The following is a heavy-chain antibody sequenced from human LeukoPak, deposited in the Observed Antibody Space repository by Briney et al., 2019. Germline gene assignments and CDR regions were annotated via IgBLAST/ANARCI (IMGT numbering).Heavy chain of an antibody. D-gene: IGHD4-17*01. V-gene: IGHV4-59*01. CDR1: GVSISNYY. J-gene: IGHJ4*02. Sequence: SETLSLTCTVPGVSISNYYWSWIRQPPGKGLEWIGYIYYSGSTNYNPSLRTRVTISIDTSKNQFSLNLSSVTAADTAMYYCARSAYGDHFDYWGQGTLVTVSS. CDR3: ARSAYGDHFDY. CDR2: IYYSGST.